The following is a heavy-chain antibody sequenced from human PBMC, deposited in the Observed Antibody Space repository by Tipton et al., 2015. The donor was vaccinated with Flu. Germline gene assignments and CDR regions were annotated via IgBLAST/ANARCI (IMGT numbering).Heavy chain of an antibody. Sequence: QLVQSGAEVKKPGASVKVSCKASGYTFTTYDISWVRQDPGQGLEWMGWISGFNGNTKYAQKVQGRVTMTTDTSTSTAYMELRSLRSDNTAVYYCAEDYHDRSGYYPVRDLDLRARGPLGTVSS. J-gene: IGHJ2*01. D-gene: IGHD3-22*01. CDR1: GYTFTTYD. CDR3: AEDYHDRSGYYPVRDLDL. V-gene: IGHV1-18*01. CDR2: ISGFNGNT.